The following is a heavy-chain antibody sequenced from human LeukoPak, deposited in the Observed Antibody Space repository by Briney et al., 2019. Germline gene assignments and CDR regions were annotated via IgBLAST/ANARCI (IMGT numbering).Heavy chain of an antibody. CDR1: GFTFSNHY. CDR3: ARDLGPPHSSSKSLDV. V-gene: IGHV3-11*04. D-gene: IGHD6-13*01. Sequence: PGGSLRLSCAASGFTFSNHYMSWIRQAPGKGLVWVSYISSRSSNKYYADSVKGRFTISRDNAKNSLYLQMNSLRAEDTAVYYCARDLGPPHSSSKSLDVWGKGTTVTVSS. CDR2: ISSRSSNK. J-gene: IGHJ6*04.